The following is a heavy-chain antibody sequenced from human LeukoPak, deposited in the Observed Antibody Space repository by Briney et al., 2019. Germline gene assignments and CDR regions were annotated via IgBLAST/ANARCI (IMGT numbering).Heavy chain of an antibody. J-gene: IGHJ5*02. D-gene: IGHD3/OR15-3a*01. CDR2: IYSCDSDT. V-gene: IGHV5-51*01. CDR3: ASHVFRGRTEASWLVS. CDR1: GYSSTSYW. Sequence: LGESLQFSCKGSGYSSTSYWIGWVRQMPGKGRAWMGRIYSCDSDTRYSPSLKGQVTISADKSISTASLQRSTLTAPDTAMSHCASHVFRGRTEASWLVSRGQGT.